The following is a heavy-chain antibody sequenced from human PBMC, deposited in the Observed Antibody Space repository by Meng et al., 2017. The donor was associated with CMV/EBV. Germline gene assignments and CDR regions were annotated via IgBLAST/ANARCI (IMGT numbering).Heavy chain of an antibody. CDR3: ASEQKGSGWYGAAFDI. CDR2: ISYDGSNK. V-gene: IGHV3-30*04. Sequence: GGSLRLSCAASGFTFSSYAMHWVRQAPGKGLEWVAVISYDGSNKYYADSVKGRFTISRDNSKNTLYLQMNSLRAEGTAVYYCASEQKGSGWYGAAFDIWGQGTMVTVSS. J-gene: IGHJ3*02. CDR1: GFTFSSYA. D-gene: IGHD6-19*01.